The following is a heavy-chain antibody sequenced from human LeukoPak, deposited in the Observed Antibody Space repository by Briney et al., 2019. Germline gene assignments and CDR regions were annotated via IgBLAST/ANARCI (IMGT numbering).Heavy chain of an antibody. V-gene: IGHV4-59*08. D-gene: IGHD2-21*02. J-gene: IGHJ4*02. CDR2: IYYSGST. CDR1: GGSISSYY. CDR3: ARGGYCGGDCYFYY. Sequence: SETLSLTCTVSGGSISSYYWSWIRQPPGKGLEWIGYIYYSGSTNYNPSLKSRVTISVDTSKNQFSLKLSSVTAADTAVYYCARGGYCGGDCYFYYWGQGTLVTVSS.